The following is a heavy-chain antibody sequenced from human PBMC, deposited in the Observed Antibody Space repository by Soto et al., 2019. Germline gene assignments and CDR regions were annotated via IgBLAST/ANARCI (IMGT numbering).Heavy chain of an antibody. CDR2: IIPIVGTE. D-gene: IGHD6-13*01. CDR1: GGTFSSYA. J-gene: IGHJ6*02. CDR3: ARDRIAGSKYYYGMDV. V-gene: IGHV1-69*01. Sequence: QVQLVQSGAEVKKPGSSVRVSCTASGGTFSSYAISWVRQAPGQGLEWMGGIIPIVGTENYAQKFQGRVTITADESTSTAYMELSSLRSEDTAVYYCARDRIAGSKYYYGMDVWGQGTTVTVSS.